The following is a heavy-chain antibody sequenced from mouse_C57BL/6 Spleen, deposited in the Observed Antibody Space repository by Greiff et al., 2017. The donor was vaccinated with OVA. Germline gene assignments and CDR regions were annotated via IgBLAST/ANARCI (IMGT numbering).Heavy chain of an antibody. V-gene: IGHV2-6*03. CDR2: IWRDGST. CDR3: ARGGYYGSSFDV. Sequence: VKLMESGPGLVAPSQSLSITCTVSGFSLTSYGVHWVRQPPGKGLEWLVVIWRDGSTTYNSALKSRLSISKDNSKSHVFLKMNSLQTDDAAVYYCARGGYYGSSFDVWGTGTTVTVSS. CDR1: GFSLTSYG. J-gene: IGHJ1*03. D-gene: IGHD1-1*01.